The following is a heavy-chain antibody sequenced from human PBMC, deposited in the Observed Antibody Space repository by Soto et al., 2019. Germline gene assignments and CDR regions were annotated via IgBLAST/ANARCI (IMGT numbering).Heavy chain of an antibody. CDR1: GFSLSTSGVR. CDR2: IDWDDDK. CDR3: VRIQRSSGWNNWFDP. V-gene: IGHV2-70*04. Sequence: SGPTLVNPTQTLTLTCTFSGFSLSTSGVRVSWIRQPPGKALEWLARIDWDDDKFYRTSLKTRLSISKDTSKNQVVLTMTNVDLVDTATYYCVRIQRSSGWNNWFDPWGQGVLVTVSS. J-gene: IGHJ5*02. D-gene: IGHD6-19*01.